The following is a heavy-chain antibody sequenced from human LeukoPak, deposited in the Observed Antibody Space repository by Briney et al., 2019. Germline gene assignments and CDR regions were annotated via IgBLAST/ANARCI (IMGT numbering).Heavy chain of an antibody. V-gene: IGHV3-23*01. Sequence: GGSLRLSCAASGFTFSSYAMSWVRQAPGKGLEWVSGISGSGGSTYYADSVRGRFTISRDNFKNTLYLQMNSLRAEDTAVYYCAKSSGSGSYYWFDLWGQGTLVTVSS. CDR1: GFTFSSYA. J-gene: IGHJ5*02. D-gene: IGHD1-26*01. CDR3: AKSSGSGSYYWFDL. CDR2: ISGSGGST.